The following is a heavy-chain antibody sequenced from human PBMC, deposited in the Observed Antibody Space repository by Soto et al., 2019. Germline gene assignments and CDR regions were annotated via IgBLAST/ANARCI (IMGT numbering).Heavy chain of an antibody. Sequence: QVQLVESGGGVVQPGRSLRLSCAASGFTFSSYAMHWVRQAPGKGLEWVAVISYDGSNKYYADSVKGRFTISRDNSKNTLYLQMNSLRAEDTAVYYCARGPYWELLLHYHYYYGMDVWGQGTTVTVSS. CDR2: ISYDGSNK. V-gene: IGHV3-30-3*01. CDR1: GFTFSSYA. D-gene: IGHD1-26*01. CDR3: ARGPYWELLLHYHYYYGMDV. J-gene: IGHJ6*02.